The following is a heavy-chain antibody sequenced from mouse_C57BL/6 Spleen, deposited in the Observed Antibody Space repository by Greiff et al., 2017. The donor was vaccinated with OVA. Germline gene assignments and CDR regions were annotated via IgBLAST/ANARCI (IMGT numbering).Heavy chain of an antibody. V-gene: IGHV1-53*01. Sequence: VQLQQPGTELVKPGASVKLSCKASGYTFTSYWMHWVKQRPGQGLEWIGNINPSNGGTNYNEKFKSKATLTVDKSSSTAYMQLSSLTSEDSAVYYCARSISYYYGSSSYAMDYWGQGTSVTVSS. CDR3: ARSISYYYGSSSYAMDY. D-gene: IGHD1-1*01. CDR2: INPSNGGT. J-gene: IGHJ4*01. CDR1: GYTFTSYW.